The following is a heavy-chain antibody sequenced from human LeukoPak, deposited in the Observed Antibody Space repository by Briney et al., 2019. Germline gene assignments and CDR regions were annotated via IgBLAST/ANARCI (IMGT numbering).Heavy chain of an antibody. V-gene: IGHV3-7*01. D-gene: IGHD6-6*01. CDR2: IKEDGTEK. J-gene: IGHJ4*02. Sequence: GGSLRLSCAVSGFTFSSYWMSWVRQAPGKGLEWVANIKEDGTEKYYQDSVKGRFTISRDNAKNALYLQMNSLRAEDTAVYYCARVFARGAARYFDYWGQGTLVTVPS. CDR1: GFTFSSYW. CDR3: ARVFARGAARYFDY.